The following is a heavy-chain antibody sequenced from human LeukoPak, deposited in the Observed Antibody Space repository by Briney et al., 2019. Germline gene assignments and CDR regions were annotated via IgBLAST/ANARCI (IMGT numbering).Heavy chain of an antibody. CDR2: INPNSGGT. D-gene: IGHD3-3*01. J-gene: IGHJ4*02. CDR3: ARVPIFGVVNYFDY. V-gene: IGHV1-2*04. Sequence: GASVKVSCKASGYTFTGYYMHWVRQAPGQGLEWMGWINPNSGGTNYAQKFQGWVTMTRDTSISTAYMELSRLRSDDTAVYYCARVPIFGVVNYFDYWGQGTLSPSPQ. CDR1: GYTFTGYY.